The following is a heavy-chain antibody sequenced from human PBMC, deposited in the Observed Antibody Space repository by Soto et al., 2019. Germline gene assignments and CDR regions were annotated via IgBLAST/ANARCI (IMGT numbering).Heavy chain of an antibody. J-gene: IGHJ6*02. D-gene: IGHD2-2*01. Sequence: QVQLVQSGAEEKKPPASVKVSCKASGYTFTSYAMHWVRQAPEQRLEWMGWINAGNGQPKYSQKLPGRVTVSRDTYASTAYMELSSMRSEDTAVDYCARGNQNIVLVAAGGYYYYYAMDVWGQGTTVTVSS. CDR2: INAGNGQP. CDR1: GYTFTSYA. V-gene: IGHV1-3*05. CDR3: ARGNQNIVLVAAGGYYYYYAMDV.